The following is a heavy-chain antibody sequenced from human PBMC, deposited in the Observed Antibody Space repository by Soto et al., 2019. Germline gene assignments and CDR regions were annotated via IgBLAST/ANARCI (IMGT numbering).Heavy chain of an antibody. CDR3: AKEGVIAVPPPHNWFHX. CDR2: INPKNGVK. CDR1: GYSFTGYY. J-gene: IGHJ5*02. D-gene: IGHD2-21*01. V-gene: IGHV1-2*02. Sequence: ASGKVSFKSSGYSFTGYYLHWVRQAPGQGLEWMGCINPKNGVKKYGQKFQGRLTMTRDTSTSTAYMELSRLQSDDTAVYYCAKEGVIAVPPPHNWFHXWGQVVTVTVSX.